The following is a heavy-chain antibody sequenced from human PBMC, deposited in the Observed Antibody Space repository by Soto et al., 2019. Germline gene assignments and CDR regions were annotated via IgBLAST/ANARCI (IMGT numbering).Heavy chain of an antibody. CDR3: ARDTTLWLRELVGLDV. J-gene: IGHJ6*02. CDR2: IWYDGSNK. D-gene: IGHD2-8*02. V-gene: IGHV3-33*01. Sequence: QVQLVESGGGVVQPGRSLRLSCAASGFTFSSYGMHWVRQAPGKGLEWVAVIWYDGSNKYYADSVKGRFTISRDNSKNPLNLQMNSLRAEDTAVYYCARDTTLWLRELVGLDVWGQGTTVTVSS. CDR1: GFTFSSYG.